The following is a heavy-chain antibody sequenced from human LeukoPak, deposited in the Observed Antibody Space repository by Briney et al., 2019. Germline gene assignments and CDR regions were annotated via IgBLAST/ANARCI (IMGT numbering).Heavy chain of an antibody. Sequence: SVTVSCTASGGTFSSYAISWVRQAPGQGLEWMGGIIPIFGTANYAQKFQGRVTITADESTSTAYMELSSLRSEDTAVYYCARGLYSSGCNWFDPWGQGALVTVSS. CDR1: GGTFSSYA. V-gene: IGHV1-69*13. CDR2: IIPIFGTA. J-gene: IGHJ5*02. CDR3: ARGLYSSGCNWFDP. D-gene: IGHD6-19*01.